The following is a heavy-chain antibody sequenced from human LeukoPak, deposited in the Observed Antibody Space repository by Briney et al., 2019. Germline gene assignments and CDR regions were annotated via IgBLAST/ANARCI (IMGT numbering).Heavy chain of an antibody. CDR1: DGSIATGTFY. J-gene: IGHJ3*02. D-gene: IGHD3-16*01. CDR2: IYTSGST. V-gene: IGHV4-61*02. Sequence: SETLSLTCTVSDGSIATGTFYWSWIRQPAGKGLEWIGRIYTSGSTNYNPSLTSRVIISIDASKNQFSLKLSSVTAADTAVYYCARLPRGENSFDIWGQGTMVTVSS. CDR3: ARLPRGENSFDI.